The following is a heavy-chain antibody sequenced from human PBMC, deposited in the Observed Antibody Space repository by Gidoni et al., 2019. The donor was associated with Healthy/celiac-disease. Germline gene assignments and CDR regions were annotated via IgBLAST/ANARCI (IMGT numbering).Heavy chain of an antibody. D-gene: IGHD6-6*01. J-gene: IGHJ6*02. V-gene: IGHV3-23*01. CDR3: AKERIAARHYYYYGMDV. Sequence: EVQLLESGGGLVQPGGSLRLSCAASGFTFSSYAMSWVRQAPGKGLEWVSAISGSGGSTYYADSVKGRFTISRDNSKNTLYLQMNSLRAEDTAVYYCAKERIAARHYYYYGMDVWGQGTTVTVSS. CDR2: ISGSGGST. CDR1: GFTFSSYA.